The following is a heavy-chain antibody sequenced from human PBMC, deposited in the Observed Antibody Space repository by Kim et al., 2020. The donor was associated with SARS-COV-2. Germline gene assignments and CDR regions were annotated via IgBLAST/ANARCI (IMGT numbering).Heavy chain of an antibody. J-gene: IGHJ6*02. Sequence: ASVKVSCKASGYTFTTHAINWVRQAPGQGLEWMGWINTNTGIPTYAQGFTGRFVFSLDTSGSMAHLQISSLKAADTAVYYCARGGESESYYYFDYYAMDVWGQGTTVTVSS. CDR2: INTNTGIP. CDR1: GYTFTTHA. CDR3: ARGGESESYYYFDYYAMDV. D-gene: IGHD1-26*01. V-gene: IGHV7-4-1*04.